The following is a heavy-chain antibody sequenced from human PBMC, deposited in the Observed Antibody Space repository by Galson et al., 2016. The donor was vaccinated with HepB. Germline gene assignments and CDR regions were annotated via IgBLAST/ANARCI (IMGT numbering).Heavy chain of an antibody. V-gene: IGHV1-18*01. CDR3: ARGYEVSLTRYDP. CDR2: ISTYSGNT. J-gene: IGHJ5*02. D-gene: IGHD5-12*01. Sequence: SVKVSCKASGYTFSNHGISWVRQAPGQGLEWMGWISTYSGNTNYAQNLQGRVTMTTDTFTRTAYMELRSLTSDDTAVYYCARGYEVSLTRYDPWGQGTLVTVAS. CDR1: GYTFSNHG.